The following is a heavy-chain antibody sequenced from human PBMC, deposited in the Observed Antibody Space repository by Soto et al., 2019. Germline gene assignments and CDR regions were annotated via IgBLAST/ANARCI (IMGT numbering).Heavy chain of an antibody. V-gene: IGHV1-69*12. CDR1: GGTFSSYA. J-gene: IGHJ4*02. Sequence: QVQLVQSGAEVKKPGSSVKVSCKASGGTFSSYAISWVRQAPGQGLEWMGGIIPIFGTANYAQKFQGRVTSTADEFTSTAYMELSSLRSEDTAVYYCARWGDYYDSSGYPFDYWGQGTLVTVSS. CDR3: ARWGDYYDSSGYPFDY. D-gene: IGHD3-22*01. CDR2: IIPIFGTA.